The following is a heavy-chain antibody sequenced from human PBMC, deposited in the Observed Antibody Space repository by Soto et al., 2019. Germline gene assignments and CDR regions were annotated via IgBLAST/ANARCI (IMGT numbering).Heavy chain of an antibody. J-gene: IGHJ6*04. Sequence: PGESLKISCKASGYSFTSHWIGWVRQMPVKGLEWVGIIYPGDSDTRYSPSFQGQVTISADKSIGTAYLQWSSLKASDTAMYYCATHHCSSSTCYHLDAWGNGTTVTVSS. V-gene: IGHV5-51*01. CDR2: IYPGDSDT. CDR1: GYSFTSHW. CDR3: ATHHCSSSTCYHLDA. D-gene: IGHD2-2*01.